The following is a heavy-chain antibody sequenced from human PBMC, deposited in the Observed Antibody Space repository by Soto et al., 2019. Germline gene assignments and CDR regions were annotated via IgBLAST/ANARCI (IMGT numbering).Heavy chain of an antibody. CDR3: ARDLRPHYYDSSGYDAFDI. Sequence: SQTLSLTCAISGDSVSSNSAAWNWIRQSPSRGLEWLGRTYYRSKWYNDYAVSVKSRITINPDTSKNQFSLQLNSVTPEDTAVYYCARDLRPHYYDSSGYDAFDIWGQGTMVTVSS. D-gene: IGHD3-22*01. CDR2: TYYRSKWYN. V-gene: IGHV6-1*01. J-gene: IGHJ3*02. CDR1: GDSVSSNSAA.